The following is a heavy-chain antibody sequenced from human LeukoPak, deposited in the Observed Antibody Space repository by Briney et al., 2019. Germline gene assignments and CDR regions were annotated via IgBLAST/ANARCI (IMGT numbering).Heavy chain of an antibody. J-gene: IGHJ6*02. D-gene: IGHD2-15*01. CDR2: IYYSGST. CDR1: GGSISSGDYY. CDR3: AASGGSVDYYYYGMDV. V-gene: IGHV4-30-4*01. Sequence: PSETLSLTCTVSGGSISSGDYYWSWIRQPPGKGLEWIGYIYYSGSTYYNPSLKSRVTISVDTSKNQFSLKLSSVTAADTAVYYCAASGGSVDYYYYGMDVWGQGTTSPSP.